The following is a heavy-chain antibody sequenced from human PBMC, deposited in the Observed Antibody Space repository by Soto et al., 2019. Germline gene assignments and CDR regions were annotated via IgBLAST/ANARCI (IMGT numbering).Heavy chain of an antibody. Sequence: SETLSLTCAVYGGSFSGYYWTWIRQPPGKGLEWIGEINHSGSTNYNPSLKSRVTISVDTSKNQFSLKLSSVTAADTAVYYCARAYGYGDXDYWGQGTLVTVSS. D-gene: IGHD5-18*01. CDR2: INHSGST. V-gene: IGHV4-34*01. CDR1: GGSFSGYY. J-gene: IGHJ4*02. CDR3: ARAYGYGDXDY.